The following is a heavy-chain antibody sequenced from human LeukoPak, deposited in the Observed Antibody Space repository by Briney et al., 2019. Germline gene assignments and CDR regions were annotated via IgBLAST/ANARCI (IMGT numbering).Heavy chain of an antibody. Sequence: GGSLRLSCVASGFMFSDSWMSWVRQAPGKGLEWVADIDKDGGEKDYVDSVSGRFTISRDNAKNSVYLQMDSLRAEDTAVYYCATYTNWVAGDVWGQGTTDSVSS. CDR1: GFMFSDSW. D-gene: IGHD3-16*01. CDR2: IDKDGGEK. CDR3: ATYTNWVAGDV. V-gene: IGHV3-7*01. J-gene: IGHJ6*02.